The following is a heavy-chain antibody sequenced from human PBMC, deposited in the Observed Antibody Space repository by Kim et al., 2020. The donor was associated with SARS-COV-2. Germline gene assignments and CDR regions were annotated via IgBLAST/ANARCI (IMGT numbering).Heavy chain of an antibody. CDR2: FIYSGSA. J-gene: IGHJ4*02. D-gene: IGHD4-17*01. CDR3: ARTAGDYGFDY. CDR1: GDSLSSSNFY. V-gene: IGHV4-39*07. Sequence: SETLSLTCTVSGDSLSSSNFYWGWIRQPPGKGLEWSGSFIYSGSAYYKPSLKSRVTISVDPSNNQFSLKLSSVTAADTAAYYCARTAGDYGFDYWGQGTLVTVSS.